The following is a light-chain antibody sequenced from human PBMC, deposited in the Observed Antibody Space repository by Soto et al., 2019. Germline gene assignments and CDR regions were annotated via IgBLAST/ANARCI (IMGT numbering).Light chain of an antibody. Sequence: QSALTHPRSVSGSPGQSVTISCTGTSSDVGGYNYVSWYQKYPGKAPRLMIYDVSKRPSGVPDRFSGSKSGNTASLTISGLQAEDEADYYCCSHAGSFTLVFGGGTKLTVL. CDR2: DVS. CDR3: CSHAGSFTLV. J-gene: IGLJ2*01. CDR1: SSDVGGYNY. V-gene: IGLV2-11*01.